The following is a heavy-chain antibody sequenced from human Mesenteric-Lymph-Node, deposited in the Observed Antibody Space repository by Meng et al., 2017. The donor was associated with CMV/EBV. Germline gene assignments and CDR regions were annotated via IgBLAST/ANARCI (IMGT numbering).Heavy chain of an antibody. CDR3: TRDVNWEFFDY. CDR2: INSDGSSR. J-gene: IGHJ4*02. Sequence: GGSLRLSCAASGFTFSSYWMHWVRQAPGKGLVWVSCINSDGSSRSYADSVKGRFTISRDNAQNTLYLQMNSLRAEDTAVYYCTRDVNWEFFDYWGQGTLVTVSS. CDR1: GFTFSSYW. D-gene: IGHD7-27*01. V-gene: IGHV3-74*01.